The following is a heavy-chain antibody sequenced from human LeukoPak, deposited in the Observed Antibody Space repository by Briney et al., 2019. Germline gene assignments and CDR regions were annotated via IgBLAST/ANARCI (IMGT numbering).Heavy chain of an antibody. CDR1: GGTFSSYA. V-gene: IGHV1-69*05. Sequence: ASVKVSCKASGGTFSSYAISCVRQAPGQGLEWMGRIIPIFGIANYAQKFQGRVTITTDESTSTAYMELSSLRSEDTAVYYCARDGSGDAFDIWGQGTMVTVSS. CDR2: IIPIFGIA. J-gene: IGHJ3*02. CDR3: ARDGSGDAFDI.